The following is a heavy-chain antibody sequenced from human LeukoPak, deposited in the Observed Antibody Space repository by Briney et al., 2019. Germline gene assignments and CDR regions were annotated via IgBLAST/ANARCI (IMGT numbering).Heavy chain of an antibody. D-gene: IGHD3-3*01. CDR2: ISGSGGST. V-gene: IGHV3-23*01. CDR1: GFTFSSYA. CDR3: AKAPSSDDFWSGYYPEWFDP. J-gene: IGHJ5*02. Sequence: GGSLRLSCAASGFTFSSYAMSWVRQAPGKGLEWVSAISGSGGSTYYADSVKGRFTISRDNSKNTLYLQMNSLRAEDTAVYYCAKAPSSDDFWSGYYPEWFDPWGQGTLVTVSS.